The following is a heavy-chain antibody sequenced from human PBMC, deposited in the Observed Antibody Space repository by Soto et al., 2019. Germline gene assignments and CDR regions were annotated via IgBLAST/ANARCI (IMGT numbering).Heavy chain of an antibody. D-gene: IGHD3-3*02. Sequence: KTSETLSLTCTVSGSSINSSGYYWGWIHQPQGKGLEWIGSMFYGVSTYYNPSLKSRVTVSVDTSKNQFSLNLRPVTAADTAVYYCARLPSRHLVDYWGQGTLVTVSS. CDR3: ARLPSRHLVDY. CDR1: GSSINSSGYY. V-gene: IGHV4-39*01. J-gene: IGHJ4*02. CDR2: MFYGVST.